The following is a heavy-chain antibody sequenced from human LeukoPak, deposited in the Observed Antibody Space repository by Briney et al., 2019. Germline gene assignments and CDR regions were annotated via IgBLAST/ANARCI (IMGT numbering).Heavy chain of an antibody. D-gene: IGHD1-26*01. V-gene: IGHV3-43*01. CDR3: ARDKVVGATKFDS. CDR1: GFIFDDYT. CDR2: ISWDGSKT. Sequence: GGSLRLSCAASGFIFDDYTMYWVRQAPGKGLEWVSHISWDGSKTNYGDSVMGRFTISRDNAENSLFLQMTGLRAEDTAVYYCARDKVVGATKFDSWGQGTLVSVSS. J-gene: IGHJ4*02.